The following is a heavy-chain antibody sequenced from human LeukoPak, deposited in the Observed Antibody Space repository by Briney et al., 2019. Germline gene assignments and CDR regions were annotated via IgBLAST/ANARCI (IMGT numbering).Heavy chain of an antibody. CDR2: VYGNGDGI. CDR1: GLDFSTYV. CDR3: AKLGVRSSAGEDY. V-gene: IGHV3-23*01. J-gene: IGHJ4*02. D-gene: IGHD3-10*01. Sequence: GRSLRLSCAASGLDFSTYVICSVRHAPGKWLEWVSAVYGNGDGISYADSVKRRFTISRDNSKNTLYLQMNSLRPEDTALYYCAKLGVRSSAGEDYWGQGTLVTVSS.